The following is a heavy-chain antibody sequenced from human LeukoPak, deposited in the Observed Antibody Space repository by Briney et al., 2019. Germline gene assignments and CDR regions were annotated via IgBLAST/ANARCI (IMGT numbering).Heavy chain of an antibody. Sequence: GGSLRLSCAASGFTFSSSAMTWVRQSPGKGLEWVSYISSSGSTIYYADSVKGRFTISRDNARNSLYLQMNSLRAEDTAVYYCARDNYDSSGPYYFDYWGQGTLVTVSS. V-gene: IGHV3-48*03. CDR2: ISSSGSTI. J-gene: IGHJ4*02. D-gene: IGHD3-22*01. CDR1: GFTFSSSA. CDR3: ARDNYDSSGPYYFDY.